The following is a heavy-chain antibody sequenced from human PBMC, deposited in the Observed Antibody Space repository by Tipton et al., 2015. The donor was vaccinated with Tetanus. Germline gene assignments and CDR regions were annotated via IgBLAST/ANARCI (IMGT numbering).Heavy chain of an antibody. Sequence: TLSLTCVVSGGSISSGGYSWTWIRQPPGKGLQWIGYMYYSGTTHYNPSLKSRVTISIDRSKNQLSLKLTSVTAADTAVYYCARATSTGPAYNWFDPWGQGTLVTVSS. J-gene: IGHJ5*02. CDR2: MYYSGTT. V-gene: IGHV4-30-2*01. CDR1: GGSISSGGYS. CDR3: ARATSTGPAYNWFDP. D-gene: IGHD2-8*02.